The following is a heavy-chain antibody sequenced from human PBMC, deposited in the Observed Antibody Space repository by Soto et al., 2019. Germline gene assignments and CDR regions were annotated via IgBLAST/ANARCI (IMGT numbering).Heavy chain of an antibody. J-gene: IGHJ6*02. V-gene: IGHV3-23*01. CDR2: ISGSGGST. Sequence: LRLSCASSGFTFSSYAMSWVRQAPGKGLEWVSAISGSGGSTYYADSVKGRFTISRDNSKNTLYLQMNSLRAEDTAVYYCAKTHATAGIYYGMDVWGQGTTVTVSS. CDR1: GFTFSSYA. CDR3: AKTHATAGIYYGMDV. D-gene: IGHD6-13*01.